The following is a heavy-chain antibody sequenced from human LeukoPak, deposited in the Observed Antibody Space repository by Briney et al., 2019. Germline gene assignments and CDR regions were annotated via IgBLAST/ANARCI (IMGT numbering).Heavy chain of an antibody. CDR1: GFTFTTYI. J-gene: IGHJ4*02. Sequence: GGSLRLSCAASGFTFTTYIMNWVRQAPGKGLGWVSSISSSSNYIYYADSVKGRFTISRDNAKNSLYLQMNGLRAEDTAVYYCAREPGDSSGWSGWGQGTLVTVSS. CDR3: AREPGDSSGWSG. CDR2: ISSSSNYI. D-gene: IGHD6-19*01. V-gene: IGHV3-21*01.